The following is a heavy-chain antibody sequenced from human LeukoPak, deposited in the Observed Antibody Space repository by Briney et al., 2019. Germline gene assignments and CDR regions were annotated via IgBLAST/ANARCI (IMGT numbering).Heavy chain of an antibody. CDR2: ISINGDNR. CDR3: ARGLGETSARPFFGYR. Sequence: PGGSLRLSCAASGFTFTTYSMHWVRQAPGKGLVYVSGISINGDNRYYGNSVKGRFTISRDNSKNTVWLQMGSLRPEDTGVYFCARGLGETSARPFFGYRGGEGGLITDSS. V-gene: IGHV3-64*01. J-gene: IGHJ4*02. CDR1: GFTFTTYS. D-gene: IGHD3-3*01.